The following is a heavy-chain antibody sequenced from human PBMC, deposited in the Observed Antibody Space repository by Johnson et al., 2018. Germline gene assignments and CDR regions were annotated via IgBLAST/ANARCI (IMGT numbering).Heavy chain of an antibody. Sequence: VQLVQSGGGLVKXGGSXRLXCAASGFTFSSYSMNWVRQAPGKGLEWVSSISSSSSYIYYADSVKGRFTISRDNAKNSLYLQMNSLRAEDTALYYCAKAPVGWLGEGAEYFQHWGQGTLVTVSS. D-gene: IGHD3-3*01. CDR3: AKAPVGWLGEGAEYFQH. J-gene: IGHJ1*01. CDR1: GFTFSSYS. V-gene: IGHV3-21*04. CDR2: ISSSSSYI.